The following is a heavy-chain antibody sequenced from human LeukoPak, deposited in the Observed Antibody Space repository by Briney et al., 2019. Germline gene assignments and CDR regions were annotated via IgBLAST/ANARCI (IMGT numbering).Heavy chain of an antibody. CDR1: GGSISSSISTNY. Sequence: KPSETLSLTCTVSGGSISSSISTNYWNWVRQPPGKGLERIGSIHYSGTTYYNPSLESRATISVDTSKNQFSVKLTSVTAADTAVYYCARKGTIAPTGASHFDYWGQGTLVTVSS. CDR3: ARKGTIAPTGASHFDY. D-gene: IGHD6-13*01. J-gene: IGHJ4*02. V-gene: IGHV4-39*01. CDR2: IHYSGTT.